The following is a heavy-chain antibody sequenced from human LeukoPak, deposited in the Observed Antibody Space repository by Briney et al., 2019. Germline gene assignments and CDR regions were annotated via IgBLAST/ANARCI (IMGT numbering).Heavy chain of an antibody. CDR3: ARVTPNRVDVDTATQSFDY. Sequence: SETLSLTCTVSGGSISSSSYYWGWIRQPPGKGLEWIGSIYYSGSTYYNPSLKSRVTISVDTSKNQFSLKLSSVTAADTAVYYCARVTPNRVDVDTATQSFDYWGREPWSPSPQ. CDR1: GGSISSSSYY. V-gene: IGHV4-39*07. J-gene: IGHJ4*02. CDR2: IYYSGST. D-gene: IGHD5-18*01.